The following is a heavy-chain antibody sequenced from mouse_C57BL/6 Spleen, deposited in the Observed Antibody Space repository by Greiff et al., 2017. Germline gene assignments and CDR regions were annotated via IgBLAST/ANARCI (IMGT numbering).Heavy chain of an antibody. D-gene: IGHD2-5*01. CDR1: GYTFTSYW. CDR2: IDPSDSYT. CDR3: ARHSNYIYYYAMDY. Sequence: VQLQQPGAELVMPGASVKLSCKASGYTFTSYWMHWVKQRPGQGLEWIGEIDPSDSYTNYKQKFKGKSTLTVDKSSSTAYMQLSSLTSEDSAVYYCARHSNYIYYYAMDYWGQGTSVTVSS. J-gene: IGHJ4*01. V-gene: IGHV1-69*01.